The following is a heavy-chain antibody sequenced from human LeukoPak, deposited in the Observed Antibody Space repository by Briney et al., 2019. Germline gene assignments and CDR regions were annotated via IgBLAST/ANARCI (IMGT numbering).Heavy chain of an antibody. Sequence: SETLSLTCTGSGRSISSYYWSWIRQPAGKGLEWIGRIYTSGSTNYNPSLKSRVTMSVDTSKNQFSLKLSSVTAADTAVYYCARSYCSSNSCNPYNWFDPWGQGTLVTVSS. D-gene: IGHD2-2*01. J-gene: IGHJ5*02. V-gene: IGHV4-4*07. CDR2: IYTSGST. CDR1: GRSISSYY. CDR3: ARSYCSSNSCNPYNWFDP.